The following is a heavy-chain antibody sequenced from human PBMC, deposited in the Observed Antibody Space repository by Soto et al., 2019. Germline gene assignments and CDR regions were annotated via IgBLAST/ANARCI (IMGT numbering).Heavy chain of an antibody. V-gene: IGHV3-23*01. CDR2: ISGSGGST. J-gene: IGHJ4*02. CDR1: GFTFSSYA. Sequence: GGSLRLSCAASGFTFSSYAMSWVRQAPGKGLEWVSAISGSGGSTYYADSVKGPFTISRDNSKNTLYLQMNSLRAEDTAVYYCAKKNGSGSYYNVLSYFDYWGQGTLVTVSS. D-gene: IGHD3-10*01. CDR3: AKKNGSGSYYNVLSYFDY.